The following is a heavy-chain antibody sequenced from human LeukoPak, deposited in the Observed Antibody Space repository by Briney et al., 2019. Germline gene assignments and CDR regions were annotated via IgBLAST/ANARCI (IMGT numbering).Heavy chain of an antibody. V-gene: IGHV1-46*01. CDR3: ARAYVWGSYRGNGFDY. Sequence: ASVKVSCKASGYTFPSYFMHWVRQAPGQGLEWMGIINPTGGSTTYAQKFQGRVTMTTDTSTSTAYMELRSLRSDDTAVYYCARAYVWGSYRGNGFDYWGQGTLVTVSS. CDR2: INPTGGST. D-gene: IGHD3-16*02. J-gene: IGHJ4*02. CDR1: GYTFPSYF.